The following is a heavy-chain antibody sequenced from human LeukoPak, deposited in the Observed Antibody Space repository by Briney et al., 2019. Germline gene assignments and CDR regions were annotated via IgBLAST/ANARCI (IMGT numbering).Heavy chain of an antibody. V-gene: IGHV3-7*01. CDR3: ARVLRPDYDYVWGSYRWYYFDY. CDR1: GFTFSSYW. J-gene: IGHJ4*02. Sequence: QPGGSLRLSCAASGFTFSSYWMSWVRQAPGKGLEWVANIKQDGSEKYYVDSVKGRFTISRDKAKNSLYLQMNSLRAEDTAVYYCARVLRPDYDYVWGSYRWYYFDYWGQGTLVTVSS. D-gene: IGHD3-16*02. CDR2: IKQDGSEK.